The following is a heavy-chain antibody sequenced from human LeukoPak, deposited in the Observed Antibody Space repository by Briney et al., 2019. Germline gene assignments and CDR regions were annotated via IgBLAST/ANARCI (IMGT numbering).Heavy chain of an antibody. Sequence: SETLSLTCTVSGGSISSYYWSWIRQPAGKGLELIGRIYTSGTTNYNPSLKSRVTISVDTSKNQFSLKLTAVTAADTAVYYCARQGASSWYTLYFYGMDVWGQGTTVTVSS. CDR3: ARQGASSWYTLYFYGMDV. D-gene: IGHD6-13*01. CDR2: IYTSGTT. J-gene: IGHJ6*02. V-gene: IGHV4-4*07. CDR1: GGSISSYY.